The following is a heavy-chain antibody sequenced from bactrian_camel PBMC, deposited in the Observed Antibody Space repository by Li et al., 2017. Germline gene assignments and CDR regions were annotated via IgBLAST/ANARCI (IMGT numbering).Heavy chain of an antibody. CDR1: GFAFSLWS. V-gene: IGHV3S59*01. J-gene: IGHJ6*01. Sequence: VQLVESGGGSVQAGGSLRLSCATSGFAFSLWSIAWFRQAPGKEREGVAAISPSGMYTVYAPAVKGRFATSRDNAKNMVFLQMNSLKPEDTAMYYCASGGGASSCPSMPGAAFRYWGQGTQVTVS. D-gene: IGHD2*01. CDR3: ASGGGASSCPSMPGAAFRY. CDR2: ISPSGMYT.